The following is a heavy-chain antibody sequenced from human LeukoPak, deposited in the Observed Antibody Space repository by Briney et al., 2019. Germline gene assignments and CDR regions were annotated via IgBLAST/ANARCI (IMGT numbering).Heavy chain of an antibody. Sequence: KPSETLSLTSTVSGGSMSSYYWSWIRQPPGKGLEWIGYIYTSGSTNYNPSLKSRVTMSVDTSKNQFSLKLSSVTAADTAVYYCARESSSWYNNWFDPWGQGTLVTVSS. D-gene: IGHD6-13*01. J-gene: IGHJ5*02. CDR1: GGSMSSYY. V-gene: IGHV4-4*08. CDR2: IYTSGST. CDR3: ARESSSWYNNWFDP.